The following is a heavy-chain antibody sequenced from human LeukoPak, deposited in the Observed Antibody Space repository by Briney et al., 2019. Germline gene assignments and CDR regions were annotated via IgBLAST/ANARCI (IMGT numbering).Heavy chain of an antibody. CDR3: ARGPFGELFYGMDV. V-gene: IGHV3-66*01. D-gene: IGHD3-10*01. CDR2: IYSGGST. J-gene: IGHJ6*02. Sequence: GGSLTLSCAASGFTFSSNYMSWVRQAPGKGLEWVSDIYSGGSTYYTDSVKGRFTISRDNSKNKFYLQINTLRAEDTAVYYCARGPFGELFYGMDVWGQGTTVTVSS. CDR1: GFTFSSNY.